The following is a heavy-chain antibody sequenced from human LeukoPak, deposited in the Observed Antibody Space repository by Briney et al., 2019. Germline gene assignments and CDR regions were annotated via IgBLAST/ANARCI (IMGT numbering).Heavy chain of an antibody. V-gene: IGHV3-23*01. CDR2: ISGSGGSA. Sequence: GGSLRLSCAASGYTFSRYAMTWVRQAPGKGLEWVSAISGSGGSAYYADSVKGRFTISRDNSKNTLCLQMNSLRAEDTAIYYCAKESRGLYYYGLDVWGKGATATVSS. J-gene: IGHJ6*04. CDR3: AKESRGLYYYGLDV. CDR1: GYTFSRYA.